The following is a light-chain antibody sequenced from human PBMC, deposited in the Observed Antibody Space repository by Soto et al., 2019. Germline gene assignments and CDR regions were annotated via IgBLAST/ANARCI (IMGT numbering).Light chain of an antibody. J-gene: IGKJ1*01. Sequence: EIVLTQSPATLSLSPGEGTTLSCRASQSVNSFLAWYQQRPGQAPRLLISDASNRATGIPARFSGSGSGTDFTLTISSLEPEDSAVYYCQQRSYWPWTFGQGTKVEIK. CDR1: QSVNSF. V-gene: IGKV3-11*01. CDR2: DAS. CDR3: QQRSYWPWT.